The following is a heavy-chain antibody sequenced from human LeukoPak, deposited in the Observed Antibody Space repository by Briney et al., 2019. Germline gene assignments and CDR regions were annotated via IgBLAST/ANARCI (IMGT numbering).Heavy chain of an antibody. V-gene: IGHV3-23*01. Sequence: PGGSLRLSCVVSRLTFNSNAMYWVRQAPGKGLEWVSGISVSGGREYYADSVKGRFSVSRDNSKHTVYLQMNSLRAEDTAVYFCASHAHDYDSSGYFDSWGQGALVTVSS. CDR2: ISVSGGRE. D-gene: IGHD3-22*01. J-gene: IGHJ4*02. CDR1: RLTFNSNA. CDR3: ASHAHDYDSSGYFDS.